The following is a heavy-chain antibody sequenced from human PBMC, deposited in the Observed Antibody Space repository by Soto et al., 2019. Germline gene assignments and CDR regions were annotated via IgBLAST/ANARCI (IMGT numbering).Heavy chain of an antibody. J-gene: IGHJ3*02. CDR2: INHSGST. D-gene: IGHD6-13*01. CDR3: SRDCSTTDASDI. Sequence: SETLSLTCAVYGGSFSGYYWSWIRQPPGKGLEWLGEINHSGSTNYNPSLKSRVNISVDTSKNQFSLKLSSVTAADTAVYYCSRDCSTTDASDISGKGTMGTV. CDR1: GGSFSGYY. V-gene: IGHV4-34*01.